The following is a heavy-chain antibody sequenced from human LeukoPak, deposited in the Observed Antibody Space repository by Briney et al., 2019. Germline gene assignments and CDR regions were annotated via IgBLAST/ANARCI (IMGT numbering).Heavy chain of an antibody. V-gene: IGHV3-23*01. CDR1: GFTFSSYA. CDR3: AKDYCSGGSCYHQPAIEYFQH. J-gene: IGHJ1*01. Sequence: PGGSLRLSCAASGFTFSSYAMSWVRQAPGKGLEWVSAISGSDGSTYYADSVKGRFTISRDNSKNTLYLQMNSLRAEDTAVYYCAKDYCSGGSCYHQPAIEYFQHWGQGTLVTVSS. D-gene: IGHD2-15*01. CDR2: ISGSDGST.